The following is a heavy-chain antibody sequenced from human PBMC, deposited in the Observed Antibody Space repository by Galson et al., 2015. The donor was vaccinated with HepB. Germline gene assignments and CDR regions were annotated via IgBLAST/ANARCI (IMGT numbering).Heavy chain of an antibody. J-gene: IGHJ4*02. V-gene: IGHV1-18*01. Sequence: SVKVSCKASGYTFTSYGISWVRQAPGQGLEWMGWISAYNGNTNYAQKLQGRVTMTTDTSTSTAYMELRSLRSDDTAVYYCARLSVGATIGSEIDYWGKGTLVTVSS. CDR1: GYTFTSYG. CDR2: ISAYNGNT. D-gene: IGHD5-12*01. CDR3: ARLSVGATIGSEIDY.